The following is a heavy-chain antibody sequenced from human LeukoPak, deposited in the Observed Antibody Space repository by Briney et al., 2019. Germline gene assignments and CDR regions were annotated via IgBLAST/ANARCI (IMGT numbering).Heavy chain of an antibody. J-gene: IGHJ4*02. Sequence: ASVKVSCKASGYTFTSYAMHWVRQAPGQRLEWMGWINAGNGNTKYSQRFQGRVTITRDTSASTAYMELSSLRSEDTAVYYCARVPYGDYVIRDYWGQGTLVTVSS. D-gene: IGHD4-17*01. CDR2: INAGNGNT. CDR3: ARVPYGDYVIRDY. CDR1: GYTFTSYA. V-gene: IGHV1-3*01.